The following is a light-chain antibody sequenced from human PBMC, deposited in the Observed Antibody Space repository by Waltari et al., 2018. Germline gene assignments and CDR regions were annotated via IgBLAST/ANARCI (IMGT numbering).Light chain of an antibody. CDR1: QGISNW. CDR2: ASS. Sequence: DIQMTQSPSSLSASVGDSVTITCQASQGISNWLAWYQQKPGKAPNLLIYASSSLQSGVPSRFSGSGSGTEFTLTISSLQPEDFATYYCQQHNSYPRTFGQGTKVEIK. J-gene: IGKJ1*01. CDR3: QQHNSYPRT. V-gene: IGKV1-12*01.